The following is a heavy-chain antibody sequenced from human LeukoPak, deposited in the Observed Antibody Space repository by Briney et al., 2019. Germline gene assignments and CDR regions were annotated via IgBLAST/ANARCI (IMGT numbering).Heavy chain of an antibody. CDR2: NCANDDKT. CDR1: GFTMDDYA. J-gene: IGHJ3*02. CDR3: ARESRGSCYSSEDI. V-gene: IGHV3-23*01. Sequence: GGSLRLSCVASGFTMDDYAMAWVRQAPGKGPEYISNNCANDDKTYYADSVKGRFTISRDKSKNTVYLQMNSLTTEDTATYYCARESRGSCYSSEDIWGQGTVVAVSS. D-gene: IGHD2-15*01.